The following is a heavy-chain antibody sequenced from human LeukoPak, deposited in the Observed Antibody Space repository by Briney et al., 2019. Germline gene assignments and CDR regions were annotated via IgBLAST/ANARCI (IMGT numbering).Heavy chain of an antibody. CDR3: VRVTDSSLDY. J-gene: IGHJ4*02. CDR2: ISESSSAI. V-gene: IGHV3-11*01. CDR1: GFAFSDSF. Sequence: GRSLRPSCAASGFAFSDSFMSWIRQAPGKGLELISYISESSSAIYYADSVKGRFTISRDNSKNSLYLQTNSLRAEDTAMYYCVRVTDSSLDYWGQGTLVTVSS. D-gene: IGHD3-22*01.